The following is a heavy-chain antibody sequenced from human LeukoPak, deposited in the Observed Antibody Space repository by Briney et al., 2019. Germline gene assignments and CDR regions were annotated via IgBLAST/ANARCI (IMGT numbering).Heavy chain of an antibody. Sequence: ASVKVSCKAFGYTFTSNYMHWVRQAPGQGPEWMGVISPSGGSTTYAQKFQGRVTLTRDMSTSTVYMELSSLRSEDTAVYYCARDHKSRVYYYYYMDVWGKGTTVTVSS. CDR3: ARDHKSRVYYYYYMDV. CDR1: GYTFTSNY. D-gene: IGHD5/OR15-5a*01. CDR2: ISPSGGST. J-gene: IGHJ6*03. V-gene: IGHV1-46*01.